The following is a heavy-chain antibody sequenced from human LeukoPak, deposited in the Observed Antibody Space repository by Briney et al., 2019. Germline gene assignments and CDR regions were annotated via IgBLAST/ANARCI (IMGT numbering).Heavy chain of an antibody. CDR2: ISASGSNT. Sequence: PGGCLRLSCEASGFTFNTYAMKRVRQAPGKGLEWVSAISASGSNTYYADSVKGRFTISRDNSKNTLYLQMSSLGADDTAVYHCAKEQGITTPPYYFNYWGQGTLVTVSS. CDR1: GFTFNTYA. V-gene: IGHV3-23*01. J-gene: IGHJ4*02. D-gene: IGHD1-1*01. CDR3: AKEQGITTPPYYFNY.